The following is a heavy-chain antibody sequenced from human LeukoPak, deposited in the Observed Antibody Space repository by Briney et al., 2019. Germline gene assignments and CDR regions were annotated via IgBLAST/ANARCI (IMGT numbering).Heavy chain of an antibody. J-gene: IGHJ4*02. D-gene: IGHD6-13*01. V-gene: IGHV3-23*01. Sequence: GGSLRLSCAASGFTFSTYAMSWVRQAPGKGLEWVSGINDDSYYTYYADSVKGRFIISRDNSENTLFLEMNSLRADDTALYYCARDVEARISAAGTFDYWGQGSLVTVSS. CDR1: GFTFSTYA. CDR3: ARDVEARISAAGTFDY. CDR2: INDDSYYT.